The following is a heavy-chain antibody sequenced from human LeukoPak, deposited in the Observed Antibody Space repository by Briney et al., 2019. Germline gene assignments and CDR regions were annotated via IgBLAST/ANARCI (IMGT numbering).Heavy chain of an antibody. V-gene: IGHV1-69*05. J-gene: IGHJ6*02. D-gene: IGHD6-13*01. CDR2: IIPIFGTA. CDR1: GGTFSSYA. Sequence: SVKVSCKASGGTFSSYAISWVRQAPGQGLEWMGGIIPIFGTANYAQKFQGRVTITTDESTSTAYMELSSLRSEDTAVYYCAREGRSSSWYGGTTYYGMDVWGQGTTVTVSS. CDR3: AREGRSSSWYGGTTYYGMDV.